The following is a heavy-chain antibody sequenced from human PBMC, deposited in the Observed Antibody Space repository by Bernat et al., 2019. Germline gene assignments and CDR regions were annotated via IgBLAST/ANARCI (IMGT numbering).Heavy chain of an antibody. CDR3: SSSRGQWLLGGSFDY. Sequence: QVQVVESGGGVVQPGRSLRLSCAASGFTFSTYAMHWVRQAPGKGLEWVSIISYDGNNKYYADSVKGRFTISRDHTNNTLHLQMHSLRVEDTAVYYCSSSRGQWLLGGSFDYWGQGTLVTVSS. D-gene: IGHD6-19*01. J-gene: IGHJ4*02. CDR2: ISYDGNNK. CDR1: GFTFSTYA. V-gene: IGHV3-30*01.